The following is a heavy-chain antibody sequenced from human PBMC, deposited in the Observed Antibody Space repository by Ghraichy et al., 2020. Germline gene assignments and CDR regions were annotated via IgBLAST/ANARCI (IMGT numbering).Heavy chain of an antibody. D-gene: IGHD3-10*02. CDR1: GFSFNTYG. J-gene: IGHJ3*02. Sequence: GESLKISCAASGFSFNTYGIHWVRQAPGKGLEWVAVISLDGSRRNYADSVKGRFTISRDNSKNTLYLQMNSLRVEDTAVYFCAKEHVRKPGGGLEDGFDIWGQGTVVTVSS. V-gene: IGHV3-30*18. CDR3: AKEHVRKPGGGLEDGFDI. CDR2: ISLDGSRR.